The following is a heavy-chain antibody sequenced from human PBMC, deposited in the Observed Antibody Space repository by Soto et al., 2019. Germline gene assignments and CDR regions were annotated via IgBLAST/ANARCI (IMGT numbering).Heavy chain of an antibody. CDR1: GGSISSGDYY. J-gene: IGHJ5*02. CDR2: IYYSGST. D-gene: IGHD1-26*01. V-gene: IGHV4-30-4*01. CDR3: ARRGGKYARSNWFDP. Sequence: TSETLSLTCTVSGGSISSGDYYWSWIRQPPGKGLEWIGYIYYSGSTYYNPSLKSRVTISVDTSKNQFSLKMNSVTAADAAVYYCARRGGKYARSNWFDPWGQGILVTVSS.